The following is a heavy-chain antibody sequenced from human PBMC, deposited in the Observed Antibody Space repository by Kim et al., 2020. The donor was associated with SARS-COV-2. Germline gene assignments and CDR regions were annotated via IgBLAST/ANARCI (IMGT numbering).Heavy chain of an antibody. CDR3: ARVWTHGGRDY. V-gene: IGHV3-7*03. Sequence: GGSLRLSCTASGFSFSSYGMNWVRQAPGKGLEWVASIKQDASEKYYVDSVKGRFTVSRDNAKNSVYLEMNSLRAEDTAVYYCARVWTHGGRDYWGRGTLVTVSS. CDR2: IKQDASEK. CDR1: GFSFSSYG. D-gene: IGHD3-3*01. J-gene: IGHJ4*02.